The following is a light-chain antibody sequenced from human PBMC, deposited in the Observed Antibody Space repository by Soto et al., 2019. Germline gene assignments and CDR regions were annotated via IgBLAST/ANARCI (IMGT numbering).Light chain of an antibody. CDR3: SSYTTASSLVI. J-gene: IGLJ2*01. Sequence: QSALTQPASVSGSPGPSIIISCTGANSEIGGYNYVSWYQHSPGKAPILIIYEVTNRHSGVSKRFSGSKSGNTGSLTISGLQAEDEADYYCSSYTTASSLVIFGGGTKVTVL. V-gene: IGLV2-14*01. CDR1: NSEIGGYNY. CDR2: EVT.